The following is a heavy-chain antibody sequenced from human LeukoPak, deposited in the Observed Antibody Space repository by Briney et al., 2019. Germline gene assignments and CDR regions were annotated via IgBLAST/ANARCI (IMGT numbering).Heavy chain of an antibody. D-gene: IGHD2-15*01. Sequence: SETLSLTCTVSGGSVSSGGYYWNWIRQPPGKGLEWIGYMDYSGSTNYNPSLKSRVTISVDTSKNQFSLKLSSVTAADTAVYYCASGIVVVVAATQRVYYGMDVWGQGTTVTVSS. CDR2: MDYSGST. CDR1: GGSVSSGGYY. CDR3: ASGIVVVVAATQRVYYGMDV. J-gene: IGHJ6*02. V-gene: IGHV4-61*08.